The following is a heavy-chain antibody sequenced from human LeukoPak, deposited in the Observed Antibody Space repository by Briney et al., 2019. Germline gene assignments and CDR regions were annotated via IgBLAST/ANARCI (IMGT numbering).Heavy chain of an antibody. CDR3: ARGPTTVTRALDY. Sequence: SETLSLTCTVSGGSISIHYWSWIRQPAGKGLEWIGRIYISGSTNYNPSLKSRVTMSVDTSKNQFSLKLSSVTAADTAVYYCARGPTTVTRALDYWGQGTLVTVSS. V-gene: IGHV4-4*07. D-gene: IGHD4-17*01. CDR1: GGSISIHY. J-gene: IGHJ4*02. CDR2: IYISGST.